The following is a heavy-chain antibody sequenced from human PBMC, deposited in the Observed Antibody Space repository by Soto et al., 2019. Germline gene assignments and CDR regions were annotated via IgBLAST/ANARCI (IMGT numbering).Heavy chain of an antibody. D-gene: IGHD1-26*01. CDR3: AKSIVGAFGFDP. CDR2: ISYDGSNK. Sequence: GGCLRLCCAASGVTFCSYGVHWVRKAPGKGLEWVAVISYDGSNKYYADSVKGRFTISRDNSKNTLYLQMNSLRAEDTAVYYCAKSIVGAFGFDPWGQGTLVTVSS. J-gene: IGHJ5*02. V-gene: IGHV3-30*18. CDR1: GVTFCSYG.